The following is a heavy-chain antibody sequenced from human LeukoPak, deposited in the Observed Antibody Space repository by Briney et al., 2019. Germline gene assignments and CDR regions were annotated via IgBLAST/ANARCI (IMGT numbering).Heavy chain of an antibody. CDR3: ARRSTSSLDY. CDR2: INHRGIT. D-gene: IGHD2-2*01. CDR1: GGSFSDYY. V-gene: IGHV4-34*01. J-gene: IGHJ4*02. Sequence: PSETLSLTCVVYGGSFSDYYWSWLRQPPGKGLEWIGEINHRGITNYNPSLTSRVTISVDTSKNQFSLNLTSLTAADTAVYYCARRSTSSLDYWGQGTLVTVSS.